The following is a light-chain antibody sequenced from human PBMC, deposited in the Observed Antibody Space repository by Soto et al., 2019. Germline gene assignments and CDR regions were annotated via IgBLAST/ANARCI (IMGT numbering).Light chain of an antibody. CDR2: DAS. Sequence: DIPMTQSPSTLSASVGDRVTITCRASQSIRNWLAWYQQKPGKVPKLLIYDASSLASGVPSRFSGSGSGTEFTLTISSLQPDDFASFYCQEYNSYTWTFGQGTKVDI. V-gene: IGKV1-5*01. CDR1: QSIRNW. J-gene: IGKJ1*01. CDR3: QEYNSYTWT.